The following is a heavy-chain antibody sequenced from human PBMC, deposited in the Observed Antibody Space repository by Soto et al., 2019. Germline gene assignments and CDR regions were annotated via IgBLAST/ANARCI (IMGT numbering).Heavy chain of an antibody. V-gene: IGHV3-7*01. Sequence: PGGSLRLSCAASGFTFSSYWMIWVRQAPGKGLEWVANIKQDGSEKYYVDSVKGRFTISRDNAKNSLYLQMNSLRAEDTAVYYCARERDYDILTGPAFDYWGQGTLVTVSS. CDR2: IKQDGSEK. CDR1: GFTFSSYW. CDR3: ARERDYDILTGPAFDY. J-gene: IGHJ4*02. D-gene: IGHD3-9*01.